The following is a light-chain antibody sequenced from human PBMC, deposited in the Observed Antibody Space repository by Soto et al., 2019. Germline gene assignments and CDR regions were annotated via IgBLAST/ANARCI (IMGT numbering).Light chain of an antibody. CDR3: LQAKVFPRS. Sequence: DIQMTQSPSYVYASVGETVTFTCRASEDVSRWLGWYQQKPGRAPSLLIFGATSLQDGVPSRFSVTESGTHFTLTINGVQPDDFVTYFCLQAKVFPRSFGQGTKL. CDR1: EDVSRW. CDR2: GAT. J-gene: IGKJ2*01. V-gene: IGKV1D-12*01.